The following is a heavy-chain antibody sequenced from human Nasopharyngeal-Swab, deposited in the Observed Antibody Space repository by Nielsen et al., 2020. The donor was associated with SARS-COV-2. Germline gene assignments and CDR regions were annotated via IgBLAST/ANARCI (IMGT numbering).Heavy chain of an antibody. D-gene: IGHD3-16*02. Sequence: GGSLRLSCAASGFTFSSYGMHWVRQAPGKGLEWVAVISYDGSNKYYADSVKGRFTISRDNSKNTLYLQMNSLRAEDTAVYYCAKKTFGGVIVAYWYFDLWGRGTLVTVSS. CDR2: ISYDGSNK. CDR3: AKKTFGGVIVAYWYFDL. V-gene: IGHV3-30*18. J-gene: IGHJ2*01. CDR1: GFTFSSYG.